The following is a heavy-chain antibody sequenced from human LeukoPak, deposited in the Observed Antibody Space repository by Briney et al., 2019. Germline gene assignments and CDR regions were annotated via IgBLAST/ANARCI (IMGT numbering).Heavy chain of an antibody. Sequence: PSETLSLTCTVSGGSISSYYWSWIRQPAGKGLEWIGRIYTSGRTNYNPSLKSRLTMSVDTSKNQFSLKLSSVTAADTAVYYCARDPYNSSYLFDYWSQGTLVTVSS. J-gene: IGHJ4*02. CDR2: IYTSGRT. D-gene: IGHD3-22*01. V-gene: IGHV4-4*07. CDR1: GGSISSYY. CDR3: ARDPYNSSYLFDY.